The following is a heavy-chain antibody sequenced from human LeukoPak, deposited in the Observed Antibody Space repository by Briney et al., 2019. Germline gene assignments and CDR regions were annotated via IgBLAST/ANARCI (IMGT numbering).Heavy chain of an antibody. Sequence: GGSLRLSCAASGFTFSSYAMSWVRQAPGKGLEWVSAISGSGGSTYYADSVKGRFTISGDNSKSTLYLQMNSLRAEDTAVYYCAKEAEGGSYANRPFDSWGQGTLVTVSS. CDR1: GFTFSSYA. D-gene: IGHD1-26*01. CDR3: AKEAEGGSYANRPFDS. CDR2: ISGSGGST. J-gene: IGHJ4*02. V-gene: IGHV3-23*01.